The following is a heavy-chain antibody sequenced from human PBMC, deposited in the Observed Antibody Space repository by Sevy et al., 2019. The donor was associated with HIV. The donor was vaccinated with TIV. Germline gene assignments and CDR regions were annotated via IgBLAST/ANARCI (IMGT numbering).Heavy chain of an antibody. CDR1: GLNFDDYG. CDR2: INWNGVGT. J-gene: IGHJ4*02. V-gene: IGHV3-20*04. Sequence: GGSLRLSCAASGLNFDDYGMSWVRQAPGKGLEWVSAINWNGVGTSYADSVKGRFTISRDNAKNSLYVQMNSLRAEDTALYYCARERSCGGDYYYFDYWGQGTLVTVSS. CDR3: ARERSCGGDYYYFDY. D-gene: IGHD2-21*02.